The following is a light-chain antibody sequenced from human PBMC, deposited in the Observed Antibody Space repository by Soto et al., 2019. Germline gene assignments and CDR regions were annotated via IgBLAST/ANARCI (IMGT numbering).Light chain of an antibody. J-gene: IGLJ3*02. CDR1: SSNIGAGYD. CDR3: QSYYSSLGAWV. CDR2: GNS. V-gene: IGLV1-40*01. Sequence: QSVLTQPPSVSGAPGQRVTISCTGSSSNIGAGYDVHWYQQLPGTAPKLLIYGNSNRPSGVPDRFSGSKSGTSASLAITGLQAEDEADYYCQSYYSSLGAWVVGGGTQLTVL.